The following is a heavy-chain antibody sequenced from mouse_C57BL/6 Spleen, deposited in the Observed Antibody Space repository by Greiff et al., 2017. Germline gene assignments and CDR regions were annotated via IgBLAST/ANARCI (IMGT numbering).Heavy chain of an antibody. Sequence: QVQLQQPGPELVKPGASVKLSCKASGYAFSSSWMNWVKQRPEKGLEWIGRIYPGDGDTNYNRKFKGKATLTADKSSSTAYMQLSSLTSEDSAVYFCARRDYYGSSYEGYFDVWGTGTTVTVSS. CDR2: IYPGDGDT. J-gene: IGHJ1*03. CDR3: ARRDYYGSSYEGYFDV. D-gene: IGHD1-1*01. V-gene: IGHV1-82*01. CDR1: GYAFSSSW.